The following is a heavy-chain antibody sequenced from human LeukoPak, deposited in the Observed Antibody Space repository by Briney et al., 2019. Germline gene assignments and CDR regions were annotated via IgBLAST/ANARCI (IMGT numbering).Heavy chain of an antibody. D-gene: IGHD3-3*01. CDR3: ARGGYDFVYYYYGMDV. CDR2: INPNSGGT. V-gene: IGHV1-2*06. J-gene: IGHJ6*02. Sequence: GASVKVSCKASGYTFTGYYMHWVRQAPGQGLEWMGRINPNSGGTNYAQKFQGRVTMTRDTSISTAYMELSRLRSDDTAVYYYARGGYDFVYYYYGMDVWGQGTTVTVSS. CDR1: GYTFTGYY.